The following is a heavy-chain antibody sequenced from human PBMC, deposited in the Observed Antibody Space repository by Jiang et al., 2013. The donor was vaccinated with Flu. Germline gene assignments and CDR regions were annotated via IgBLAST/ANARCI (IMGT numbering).Heavy chain of an antibody. Sequence: EWMGWMNPNSGNTGYAQKFQGRVTMTRNTSISTAYMELSSLRSEDTAVYYCARLYCSGGSCYHYWGQGTLVTVSS. V-gene: IGHV1-8*01. CDR3: ARLYCSGGSCYHY. CDR2: MNPNSGNT. J-gene: IGHJ4*02. D-gene: IGHD2-15*01.